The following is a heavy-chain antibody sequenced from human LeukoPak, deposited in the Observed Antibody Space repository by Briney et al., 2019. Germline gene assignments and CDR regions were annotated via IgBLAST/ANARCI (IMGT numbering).Heavy chain of an antibody. D-gene: IGHD2/OR15-2a*01. CDR2: IYYSGST. CDR1: GGSISSGDYY. Sequence: QPSETLSLTCTVSGGSISSGDYYWSWIRQSPGKGLEWIGYIYYSGSTYYNPSLKSRVTILIDTSRNQFSLRLSSVTAADTAVYYCAREAYSGNNTHGYYYYYYYMDVWGKGTTVTVSS. J-gene: IGHJ6*03. V-gene: IGHV4-30-4*08. CDR3: AREAYSGNNTHGYYYYYYYMDV.